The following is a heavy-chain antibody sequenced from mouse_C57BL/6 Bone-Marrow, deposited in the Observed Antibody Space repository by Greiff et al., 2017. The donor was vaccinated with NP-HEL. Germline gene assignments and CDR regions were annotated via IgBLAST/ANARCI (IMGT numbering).Heavy chain of an antibody. V-gene: IGHV8-8*01. Sequence: QVTLKEPGPGILQPSHTLSLSCPFSGFSLSTFGMGVGWIRQPSGNGLEWLAHIWWGDDKSYNPALKSRLTTSKDTSNNQVFLKIAKVDTAHTATYSCVYYYGSSSTQGYYAMDYWGQGTSVTVSS. J-gene: IGHJ4*01. CDR1: GFSLSTFGMG. CDR2: IWWGDDK. D-gene: IGHD1-1*01. CDR3: VYYYGSSSTQGYYAMDY.